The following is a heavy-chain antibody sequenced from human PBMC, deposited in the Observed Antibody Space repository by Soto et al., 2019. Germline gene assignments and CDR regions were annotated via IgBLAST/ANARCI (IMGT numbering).Heavy chain of an antibody. D-gene: IGHD3-3*01. CDR3: AKVRFLEWLFFGAFDI. Sequence: GGSLRLSCAASGFTFSSYAMSWVRQAPGKGLEWVSAISGSGGSTYYADSVKGRFTISRDNSKNTLYLQMNSLRAEDTAVYYCAKVRFLEWLFFGAFDIWGQGTMVTVSS. J-gene: IGHJ3*02. CDR1: GFTFSSYA. CDR2: ISGSGGST. V-gene: IGHV3-23*01.